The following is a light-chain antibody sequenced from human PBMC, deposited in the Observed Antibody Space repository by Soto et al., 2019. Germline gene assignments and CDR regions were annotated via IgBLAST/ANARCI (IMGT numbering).Light chain of an antibody. CDR2: DVS. V-gene: IGLV2-14*01. Sequence: QSVLTQPASVSGSPGQSITISRTGTSSDVGGYNYVSWYQQHPGKAPKLMIYDVSNRPSGVSNRFSGSKSGNTASLTISGLQAEDEADSYCSSYTSSSTLYVFGTGTKVTVL. CDR3: SSYTSSSTLYV. J-gene: IGLJ1*01. CDR1: SSDVGGYNY.